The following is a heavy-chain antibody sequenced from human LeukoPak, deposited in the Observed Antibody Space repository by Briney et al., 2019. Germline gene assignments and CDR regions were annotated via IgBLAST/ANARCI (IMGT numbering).Heavy chain of an antibody. CDR2: TSYDGNK. D-gene: IGHD3-10*01. Sequence: PGRSLRLSCAASGFTFSTYAMHWVRQAPGKGLEWVAVTSYDGNKYYADSVKGRFTTSRDNSKNTQYLQMNILGDEDTAVYYCARDRLGSGNIFDFWGQGTLVTVSS. J-gene: IGHJ4*02. V-gene: IGHV3-30-3*01. CDR3: ARDRLGSGNIFDF. CDR1: GFTFSTYA.